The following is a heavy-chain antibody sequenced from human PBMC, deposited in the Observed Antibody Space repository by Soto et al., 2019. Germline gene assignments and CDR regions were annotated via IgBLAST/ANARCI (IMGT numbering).Heavy chain of an antibody. CDR3: ARDSGIAEGWFDP. CDR2: IYYSGST. V-gene: IGHV4-59*01. Sequence: SETLSLTCTVSGGSISSYYWSWIRQPPGKGLEWIGYIYYSGSTNYNPSLKSRVTISVDTSKNQFSLKLSSVTAADTAVYYCARDSGIAEGWFDPWGQGTLVTVSS. CDR1: GGSISSYY. D-gene: IGHD6-13*01. J-gene: IGHJ5*02.